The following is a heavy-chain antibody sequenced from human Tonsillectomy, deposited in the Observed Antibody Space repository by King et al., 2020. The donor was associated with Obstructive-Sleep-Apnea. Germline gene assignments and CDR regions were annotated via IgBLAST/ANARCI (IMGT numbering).Heavy chain of an antibody. D-gene: IGHD3-9*01. V-gene: IGHV4-59*01. J-gene: IGHJ5*02. Sequence: QLQESGPGLVKPSETLSLTCTVSGDSISSYYWSWIRQPPGKALEWIGYLYYSGSTNYNPSLKSRVTISVDTSKNQFSLQLSSVTAADTAVYYCARASSNYDILAGYHPRWFDPWGQGTLVSVSS. CDR2: LYYSGST. CDR1: GDSISSYY. CDR3: ARASSNYDILAGYHPRWFDP.